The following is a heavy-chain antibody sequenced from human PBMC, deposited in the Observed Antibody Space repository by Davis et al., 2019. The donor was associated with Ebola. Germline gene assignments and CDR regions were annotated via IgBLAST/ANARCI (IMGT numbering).Heavy chain of an antibody. CDR3: ARDPRGLLTMVRGVIPADWFDP. D-gene: IGHD3-10*01. Sequence: MPSETLSLTCTVSGGSISSSSYYWGWIRQPPGKGLEWIGYIYYSGSTNYNPSLKSRVTISVDTSKNQFSLKLSSVTTADTAVYYCARDPRGLLTMVRGVIPADWFDPWGQGTLVTVSS. CDR2: IYYSGST. J-gene: IGHJ5*02. CDR1: GGSISSSSYY. V-gene: IGHV4-61*01.